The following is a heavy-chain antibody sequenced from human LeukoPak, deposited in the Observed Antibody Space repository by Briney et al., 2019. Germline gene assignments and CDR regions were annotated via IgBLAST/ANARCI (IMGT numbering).Heavy chain of an antibody. J-gene: IGHJ4*02. V-gene: IGHV4-34*01. CDR3: ARVEQWNPCFDY. D-gene: IGHD6-19*01. CDR1: GGSFSGYY. CDR2: INHSGST. Sequence: SETLSLTCAVYGGSFSGYYWSWIRQPPGKGLEWIGEINHSGSTNYNPSLKSRVTISVDTSKNQFSLKLSSVTAADTAVYYCARVEQWNPCFDYWGQGTLVTVSS.